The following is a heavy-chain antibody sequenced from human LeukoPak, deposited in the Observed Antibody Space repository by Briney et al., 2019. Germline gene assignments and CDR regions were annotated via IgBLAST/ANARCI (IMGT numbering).Heavy chain of an antibody. Sequence: GGSLRLSCAASGYTFNNHWMHWVRQAPGKGLVWVSRINSDGSSTSYADSVKGRFTISRDNAKNTLYLQMNSLRVEDTAVYYCAREQWLLREYFDYWGQGTLVTVSS. J-gene: IGHJ4*02. CDR1: GYTFNNHW. CDR2: INSDGSST. CDR3: AREQWLLREYFDY. D-gene: IGHD6-19*01. V-gene: IGHV3-74*01.